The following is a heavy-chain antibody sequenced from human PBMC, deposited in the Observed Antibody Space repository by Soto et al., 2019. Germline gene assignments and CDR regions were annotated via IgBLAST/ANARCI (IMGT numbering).Heavy chain of an antibody. CDR3: ARDPARALYHYYYYMDV. Sequence: EVQLVESGGGLVKPGGSLRLSCAASGFTFSSYSMNWVRQAPGKGLEWVSSISSSSSYIYYADSVKGRFTISRDNAKNSLYLQMNSLRAEDTAVYYCARDPARALYHYYYYMDVWGKGTTVTVSS. D-gene: IGHD3-10*01. V-gene: IGHV3-21*01. CDR2: ISSSSSYI. CDR1: GFTFSSYS. J-gene: IGHJ6*03.